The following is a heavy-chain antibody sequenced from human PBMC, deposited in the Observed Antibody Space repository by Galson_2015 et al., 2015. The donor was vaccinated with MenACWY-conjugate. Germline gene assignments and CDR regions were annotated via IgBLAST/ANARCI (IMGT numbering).Heavy chain of an antibody. Sequence: CKASGGTLSTYGVSWVRQAPGQGLEWMGGLIPQFGTTHYAQKFQGRVNIIADESTSTVYMHLSSLKSEDTAVYFCARARKRAIEPVHRRFHYYNGMGVWGQGTMVIVS. D-gene: IGHD1-14*01. CDR1: GGTLSTYG. J-gene: IGHJ6*02. V-gene: IGHV1-69*01. CDR2: LIPQFGTT. CDR3: ARARKRAIEPVHRRFHYYNGMGV.